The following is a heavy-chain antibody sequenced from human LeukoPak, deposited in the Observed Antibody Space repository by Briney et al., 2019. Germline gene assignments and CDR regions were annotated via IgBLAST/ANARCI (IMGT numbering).Heavy chain of an antibody. V-gene: IGHV1-69*05. J-gene: IGHJ5*02. CDR3: ARASIVVVPAASNGYWFDP. Sequence: SVKVSCKASGGTFSSYAISWVRQAPGQGLEWMGGIIPIFGTANYAQKFQGRVTITTDESTSTAYMELSSLRSEDTAVYYCARASIVVVPAASNGYWFDPWGQGTLVTVSS. D-gene: IGHD2-2*01. CDR1: GGTFSSYA. CDR2: IIPIFGTA.